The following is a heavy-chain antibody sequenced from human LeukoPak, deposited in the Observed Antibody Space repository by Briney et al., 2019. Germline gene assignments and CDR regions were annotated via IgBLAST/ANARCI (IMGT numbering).Heavy chain of an antibody. CDR1: GYSFTSYW. CDR2: IYPGDSDT. J-gene: IGHJ4*02. Sequence: GESLKISCKGSGYSFTSYWIGWVRQMPGKGLEWMGIIYPGDSDTRYSPSFQGQVTISADKSISTAYLQWSSLKASDTAMYYCARRIYCGGDCYLNSDFDYWGQGTLVTVSS. D-gene: IGHD2-21*02. V-gene: IGHV5-51*01. CDR3: ARRIYCGGDCYLNSDFDY.